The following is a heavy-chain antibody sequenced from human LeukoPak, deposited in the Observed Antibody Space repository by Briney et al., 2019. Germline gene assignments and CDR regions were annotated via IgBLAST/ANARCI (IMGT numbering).Heavy chain of an antibody. CDR3: ARGIYSGYDYGY. CDR1: GGSMSSYY. Sequence: SETLSLTCTVSGGSMSSYYWSWIRQPPGKGLEWIGYIYYSGSTNYNPSLKSRVTISVDTSKNQFSLKLSSVTAADTAVYYCARGIYSGYDYGYWGQGTLVTVSS. V-gene: IGHV4-59*01. CDR2: IYYSGST. J-gene: IGHJ4*02. D-gene: IGHD5-12*01.